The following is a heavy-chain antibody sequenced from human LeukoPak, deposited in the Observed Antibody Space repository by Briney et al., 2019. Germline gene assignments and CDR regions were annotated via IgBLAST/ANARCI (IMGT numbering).Heavy chain of an antibody. Sequence: GASVKVSCKASGYTFTGYYMHWVRQAPGQGLEWMGRINPNSGGTNYAQKFQGRVTMTRDTSISTAYMELSRLRSDDTAVYYCARDLTSRNSSWSRASLGYWGQGTLVTVSS. CDR3: ARDLTSRNSSWSRASLGY. CDR1: GYTFTGYY. CDR2: INPNSGGT. D-gene: IGHD6-13*01. J-gene: IGHJ4*02. V-gene: IGHV1-2*06.